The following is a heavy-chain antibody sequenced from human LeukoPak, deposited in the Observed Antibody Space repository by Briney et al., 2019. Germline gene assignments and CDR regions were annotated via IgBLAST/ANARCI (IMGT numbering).Heavy chain of an antibody. Sequence: GESLKISCKGSGYSFTRYWIGWVRQMPGKGLEWMGIIYPGDSDTRYSPSFQGQVTISADKSINTAYLQWSSLKASDTAMYYCARRSVYYGSGVGPVDHWGQGTLVTVSS. CDR2: IYPGDSDT. V-gene: IGHV5-51*01. CDR3: ARRSVYYGSGVGPVDH. D-gene: IGHD3-10*01. CDR1: GYSFTRYW. J-gene: IGHJ4*02.